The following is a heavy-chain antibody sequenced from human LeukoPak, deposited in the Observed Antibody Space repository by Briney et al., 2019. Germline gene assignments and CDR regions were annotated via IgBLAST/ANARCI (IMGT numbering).Heavy chain of an antibody. V-gene: IGHV4-59*01. CDR2: IYYSGST. J-gene: IGHJ4*02. D-gene: IGHD3-10*01. CDR1: GGSISSYY. CDR3: ARATRITMGDFDY. Sequence: SETLSLTCTVSGGSISSYYWSWIRQPPGKGLEWIGYIYYSGSTNYNPSLKSRVTISVDTSKNQFSLKLSSVTAADTAVYYCARATRITMGDFDYWGQGTLVTVSS.